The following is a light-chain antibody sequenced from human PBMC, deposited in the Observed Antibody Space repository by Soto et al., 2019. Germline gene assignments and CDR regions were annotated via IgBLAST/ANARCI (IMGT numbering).Light chain of an antibody. Sequence: QSVLTQPASVSGSPGQSITISCTGTSSDVGGYNYFSWYQQHPGKAPKLMIYDVSNRPSGVSNRFSGSKSGNTASLTISGLQAEDEADYYCSSYTSSSTIFGTGTKVTVL. CDR3: SSYTSSSTI. CDR1: SSDVGGYNY. J-gene: IGLJ1*01. V-gene: IGLV2-14*01. CDR2: DVS.